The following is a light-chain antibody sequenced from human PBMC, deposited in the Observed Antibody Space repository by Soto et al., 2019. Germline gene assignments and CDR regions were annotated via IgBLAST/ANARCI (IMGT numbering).Light chain of an antibody. Sequence: EIVMTQSPATLSVSPGERASLSGRASQSFNSKLAWYQQKPGRAPRLLIYGASNRATGIPDRFSGSGSGTDFTLTISRLEPEDFAVYYCQQYGSSGTFGQGTKVDIK. CDR1: QSFNSK. J-gene: IGKJ1*01. CDR2: GAS. V-gene: IGKV3-20*01. CDR3: QQYGSSGT.